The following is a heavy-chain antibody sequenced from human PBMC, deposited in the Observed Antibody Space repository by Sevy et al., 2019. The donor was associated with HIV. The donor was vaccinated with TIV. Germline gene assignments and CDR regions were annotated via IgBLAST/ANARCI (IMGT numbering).Heavy chain of an antibody. CDR2: IYSGGST. CDR3: AREDCSSAWYIGY. V-gene: IGHV3-53*01. J-gene: IGHJ4*02. Sequence: GGSLRLSCAASGFTVSSSYMSWVRQAPGMGLEWVSVIYSGGSTYYADSVKGRFTISRDNSKNTLYLQMNSLRAEDTALYYCAREDCSSAWYIGYWGQGTQVTVSS. CDR1: GFTVSSSY. D-gene: IGHD6-19*01.